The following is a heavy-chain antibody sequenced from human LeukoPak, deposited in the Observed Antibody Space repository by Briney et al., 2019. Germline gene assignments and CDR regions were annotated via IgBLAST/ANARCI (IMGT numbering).Heavy chain of an antibody. CDR2: IYSGGST. Sequence: PGGSLRLSCAASELSVGSNYMTWVRQAPGKGLERVSLIYSGGSTYYADSVKGRFTISRDNSKNTLYLQMGSLRAEDMAVYYCARVSGSGWYGDDAFDIWGQGTMVTVSS. CDR3: ARVSGSGWYGDDAFDI. CDR1: ELSVGSNY. V-gene: IGHV3-66*01. J-gene: IGHJ3*02. D-gene: IGHD6-19*01.